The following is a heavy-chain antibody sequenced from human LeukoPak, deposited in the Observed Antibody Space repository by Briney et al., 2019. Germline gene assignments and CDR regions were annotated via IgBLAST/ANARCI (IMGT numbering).Heavy chain of an antibody. J-gene: IGHJ4*02. CDR2: VYPGDSDT. Sequence: IVYPGDSDTRYSPSFQGQVTISADKFISTAYLQWSSLKASDTAMYYCARKALQDYYFDYWGQGTLVTVSS. D-gene: IGHD2-15*01. CDR3: ARKALQDYYFDY. V-gene: IGHV5-51*01.